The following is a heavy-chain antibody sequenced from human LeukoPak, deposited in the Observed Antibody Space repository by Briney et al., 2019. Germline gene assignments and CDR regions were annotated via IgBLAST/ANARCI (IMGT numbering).Heavy chain of an antibody. CDR1: GLTVISNY. D-gene: IGHD3-10*01. CDR3: ARGGSSYYMDV. V-gene: IGHV3-66*01. J-gene: IGHJ6*03. Sequence: GGSVTLSCAPSGLTVISNYMSWVRQAPGRGLEWVSVIYSGGDTYYADSVKGRFSISRDNSKNMMYLQMNSLRAEDTALYYCARGGSSYYMDVWGKGTTVTVSS. CDR2: IYSGGDT.